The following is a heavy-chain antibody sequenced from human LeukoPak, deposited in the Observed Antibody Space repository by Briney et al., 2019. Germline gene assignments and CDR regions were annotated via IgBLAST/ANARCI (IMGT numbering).Heavy chain of an antibody. V-gene: IGHV3-53*01. Sequence: GGSLRLSCAASGFTVSSNYMSWVRQAPGKGLEWVSVIYIGGITDYADSVKGRFTISRDNSKNTLYLQMNSLRAEDTAVYYCARDSSYYGMDVWGQGATVTVSS. J-gene: IGHJ6*02. CDR1: GFTVSSNY. CDR2: IYIGGIT. CDR3: ARDSSYYGMDV. D-gene: IGHD6-6*01.